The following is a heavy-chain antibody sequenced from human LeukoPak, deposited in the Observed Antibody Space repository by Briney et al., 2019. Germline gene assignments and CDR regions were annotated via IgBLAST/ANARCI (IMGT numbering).Heavy chain of an antibody. J-gene: IGHJ4*02. CDR1: GFTFSDYY. Sequence: GGSLRLPCAASGFTFSDYYMSWIRQAPGKGLEWVSYISSSGSTIYYADSVKGRFTISRDNAKNSLYLQMNSLRAEDTAVYYCARDTGGDYVWGSYRYYFDYWGQGTLVTVSS. D-gene: IGHD3-16*02. CDR2: ISSSGSTI. V-gene: IGHV3-11*01. CDR3: ARDTGGDYVWGSYRYYFDY.